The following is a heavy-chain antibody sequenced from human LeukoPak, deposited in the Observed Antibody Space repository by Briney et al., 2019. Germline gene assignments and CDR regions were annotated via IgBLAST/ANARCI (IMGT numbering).Heavy chain of an antibody. V-gene: IGHV4-59*08. D-gene: IGHD6-19*01. CDR2: IYYSGST. J-gene: IGHJ5*02. Sequence: SETLSLTCTVSGGSISSYYWSWIRQPPGKGLEWIGYIYYSGSTNYNPSLKSRVTISVDTSKNQFSLKLSSVIAADTAVYYCARHVKVAVAVTSDNWFDPWGQGTLVTVSS. CDR1: GGSISSYY. CDR3: ARHVKVAVAVTSDNWFDP.